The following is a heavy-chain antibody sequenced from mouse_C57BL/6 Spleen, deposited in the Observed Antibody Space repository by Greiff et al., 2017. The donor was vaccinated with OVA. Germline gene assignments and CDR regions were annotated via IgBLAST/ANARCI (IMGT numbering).Heavy chain of an antibody. V-gene: IGHV1-74*01. Sequence: QVQLQQPGAELVKPGASVKVSCKASGYTFTSYWMHWVKQRPGQGLEWIGRLHPSDSDTNYNQKFKCKATLTVDKSSSTAYMQLSSLTSEDSAVYYCARAETFAYWGQGTLVTVSA. CDR2: LHPSDSDT. CDR1: GYTFTSYW. J-gene: IGHJ3*01. CDR3: ARAETFAY.